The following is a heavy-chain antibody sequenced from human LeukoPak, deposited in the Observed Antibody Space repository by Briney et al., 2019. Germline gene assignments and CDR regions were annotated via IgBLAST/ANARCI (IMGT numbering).Heavy chain of an antibody. CDR3: AGGHSSGMIHY. V-gene: IGHV3-53*01. CDR1: GFTVSTGH. CDR2: MDNGGND. D-gene: IGHD3-22*01. Sequence: PGGSLRLSCAAFGFTVSTGHMSWARQAPGMGLEWVTVMDNGGNDHYVDSVKGRFTISRDNSKNTLYLQMNSLRVEDTAMYYCAGGHSSGMIHYWGQGTLVTVSS. J-gene: IGHJ4*02.